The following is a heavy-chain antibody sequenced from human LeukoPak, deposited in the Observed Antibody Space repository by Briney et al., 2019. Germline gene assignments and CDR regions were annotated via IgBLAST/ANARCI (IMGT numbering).Heavy chain of an antibody. CDR3: AKKRVITTPDAIDWYFDL. CDR2: IYSGGST. V-gene: IGHV3-66*01. J-gene: IGHJ2*01. D-gene: IGHD1-1*01. Sequence: GGSLRLSCAVSGFTVSDNYMTWVRQAPGKGLESVSVIYSGGSTYYADSVKGRFTISRDNSENTLFLQMNNLGAEDTALYYCAKKRVITTPDAIDWYFDLWGRGTLVTASS. CDR1: GFTVSDNY.